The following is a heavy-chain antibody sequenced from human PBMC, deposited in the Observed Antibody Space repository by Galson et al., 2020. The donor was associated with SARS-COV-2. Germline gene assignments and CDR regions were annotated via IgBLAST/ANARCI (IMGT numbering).Heavy chain of an antibody. D-gene: IGHD2-8*01. V-gene: IGHV4-39*02. Sequence: SETLSLTCTFSFSSISSGSYYWGWVRQPPGKGLEWIGTVSYSGSTYYNTSLQSRVTISADTSKNQISLKLTSVTAADTAVDDWAREAQCTTPCDSHRWFDPWGQGMLVTVSS. CDR1: FSSISSGSYY. CDR2: VSYSGST. CDR3: AREAQCTTPCDSHRWFDP. J-gene: IGHJ5*02.